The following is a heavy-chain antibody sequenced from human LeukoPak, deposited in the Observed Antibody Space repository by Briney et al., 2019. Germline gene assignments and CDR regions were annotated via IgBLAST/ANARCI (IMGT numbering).Heavy chain of an antibody. CDR3: ARRVAVRGQGSFDY. Sequence: PSETLSLTCTVSGGSISSRSYYWGWIRQPPWKGLEWIGSIYYSGSTYYNPSLQSRVTISVDTSKNQFSLKLNSVTAADTAVYYCARRVAVRGQGSFDYWGQGTLVTVSS. CDR1: GGSISSRSYY. D-gene: IGHD3-10*01. CDR2: IYYSGST. J-gene: IGHJ4*02. V-gene: IGHV4-39*01.